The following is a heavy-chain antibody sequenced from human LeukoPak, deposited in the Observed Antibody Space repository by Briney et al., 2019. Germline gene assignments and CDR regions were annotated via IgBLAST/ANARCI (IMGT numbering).Heavy chain of an antibody. V-gene: IGHV3-23*01. J-gene: IGHJ4*02. CDR2: ISGSGGGT. D-gene: IGHD3-3*01. CDR3: AKVPQRSNTIFGVVIEYYFDY. Sequence: PGGSLRLSCAASGFTFSGYSMSWVRQAPGKGLEWVSAISGSGGGTYYADSVKGRFTISRDNSKNTPYLQMNSLRAEDTAVYYCAKVPQRSNTIFGVVIEYYFDYWGQGTLVTVSS. CDR1: GFTFSGYS.